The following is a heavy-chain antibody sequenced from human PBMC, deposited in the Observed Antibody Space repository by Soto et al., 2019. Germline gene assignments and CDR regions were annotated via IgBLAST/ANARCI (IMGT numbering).Heavy chain of an antibody. CDR1: GFSLSTIGLC. D-gene: IGHD6-19*01. J-gene: IGHJ4*01. Sequence: GSGPTLVNPTQTLTLTCTFSGFSLSTIGLCVNWIRQPPGKALEWLALIDWNDDKYYNTSLKTRLTISMDTSKNQVVLIMTDVDPVDTATYYCARMRVTSRHDSSPENLIDYWGQGTLVTVSS. CDR3: ARMRVTSRHDSSPENLIDY. CDR2: IDWNDDK. V-gene: IGHV2-70*01.